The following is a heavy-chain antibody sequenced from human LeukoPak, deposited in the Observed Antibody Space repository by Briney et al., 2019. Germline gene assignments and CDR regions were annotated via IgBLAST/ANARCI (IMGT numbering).Heavy chain of an antibody. Sequence: PSETLSLTCTVSGGSISRYYWSWIRQPPGKGLEWIGYIYYSGSTNYNPSLKSRVTISVDTSKNQFSLKLSSVTAADTAVYYCARGSYYYDSSGYYREWSYYYCYMDVWGKGTTVTISS. CDR2: IYYSGST. V-gene: IGHV4-59*01. CDR1: GGSISRYY. D-gene: IGHD3-22*01. CDR3: ARGSYYYDSSGYYREWSYYYCYMDV. J-gene: IGHJ6*03.